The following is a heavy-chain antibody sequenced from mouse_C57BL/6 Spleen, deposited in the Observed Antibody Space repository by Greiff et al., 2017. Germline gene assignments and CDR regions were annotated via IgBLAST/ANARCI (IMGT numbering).Heavy chain of an antibody. CDR3: EGSTY. Sequence: VQLQQSGAEPVKPGASVMLSCTASGFNIKDYYLHWVKQRTEQGLEWIGRIDPEDGEPKYAPKFQGRATITADTSSNTVYLQPSSLTSEDTAVYYDEGSTYWGQGTLVTVSA. CDR1: GFNIKDYY. CDR2: IDPEDGEP. V-gene: IGHV14-2*01. J-gene: IGHJ3*01.